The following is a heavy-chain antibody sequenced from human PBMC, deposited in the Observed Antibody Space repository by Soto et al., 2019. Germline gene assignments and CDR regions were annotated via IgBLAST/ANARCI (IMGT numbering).Heavy chain of an antibody. J-gene: IGHJ6*02. V-gene: IGHV6-1*01. CDR3: ARDEYCCSTSCYRGYYYYGMDV. CDR1: GDSVSSNSAA. D-gene: IGHD2-2*02. CDR2: TYYRSKWYN. Sequence: SQTLSLTCAISGDSVSSNSAAWNWIRQSPSRGLEWLGRTYYRSKWYNDYAVSVKSRITINPDTSKNQFSLQLNSVTPEDTAVYYCARDEYCCSTSCYRGYYYYGMDVWGQGTTVTVSS.